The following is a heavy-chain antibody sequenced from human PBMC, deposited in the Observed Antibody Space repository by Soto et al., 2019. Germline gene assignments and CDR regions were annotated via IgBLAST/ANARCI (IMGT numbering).Heavy chain of an antibody. Sequence: GRSLRLSCAASGFIFNDYHMSWIRQAPGKGLEWVAYISTSGIDVYYAASVKGRFTISSDNAKNSLYLQMNSLRAEDTALYHCARAEEDQLLAYYHYIDVWGKGTTVTVSS. V-gene: IGHV3-11*01. CDR2: ISTSGIDV. J-gene: IGHJ6*03. CDR1: GFIFNDYH. CDR3: ARAEEDQLLAYYHYIDV. D-gene: IGHD2-2*01.